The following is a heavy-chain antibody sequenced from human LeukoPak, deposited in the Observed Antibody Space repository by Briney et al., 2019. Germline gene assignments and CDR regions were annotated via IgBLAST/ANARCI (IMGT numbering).Heavy chain of an antibody. CDR3: ARVARYDNSRDNYYMDV. Sequence: SETLSLTCTVSDGSISGTPYYWGWVRQPPGKGPEWIGNIHYSGTVYYNPSLKSRVTISVDTSKNQFPLKVSSVTAADTAVYFCARVARYDNSRDNYYMDVWGKGTTVTVSS. D-gene: IGHD3-22*01. V-gene: IGHV4-39*06. CDR2: IHYSGTV. J-gene: IGHJ6*03. CDR1: DGSISGTPYY.